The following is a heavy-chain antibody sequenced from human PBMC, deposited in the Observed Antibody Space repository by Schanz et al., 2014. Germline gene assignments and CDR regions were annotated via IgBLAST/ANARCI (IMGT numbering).Heavy chain of an antibody. CDR2: INAANGNT. CDR3: ARVRYCSAGRCYQDNWCDP. CDR1: GYTFTSDS. Sequence: QVQLVQSGAEVKKPGASVKVSCKASGYTFTSDSMHWVRQAPGQGLEWMGWINAANGNTRYSQKFQGRVNMTRDTAASTADMELSSLRSEDTAVYYCARVRYCSAGRCYQDNWCDPWGQGTLVIVSS. V-gene: IGHV1-3*01. D-gene: IGHD2-15*01. J-gene: IGHJ5*02.